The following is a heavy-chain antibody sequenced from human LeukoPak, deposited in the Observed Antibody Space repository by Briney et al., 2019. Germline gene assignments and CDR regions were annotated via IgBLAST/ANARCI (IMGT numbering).Heavy chain of an antibody. D-gene: IGHD4-17*01. Sequence: SETLSLICTVSGGSISSSSYYWGWIRQPPGKGLEWIGSIYYSGSTYYNPSLKSRVTISVDTSKNQFSLKLSSVTAADTAVYYCAILTTVSSFGYWGQGTLVTVSS. CDR1: GGSISSSSYY. CDR2: IYYSGST. J-gene: IGHJ4*02. V-gene: IGHV4-39*01. CDR3: AILTTVSSFGY.